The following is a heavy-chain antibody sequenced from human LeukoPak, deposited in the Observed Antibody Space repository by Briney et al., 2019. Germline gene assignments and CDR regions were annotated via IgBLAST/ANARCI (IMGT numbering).Heavy chain of an antibody. CDR3: AREGIDPFRYYYGMDV. CDR1: GGSISSYY. CDR2: IYYSGST. D-gene: IGHD1-26*01. Sequence: SETPSLTCTVSGGSISSYYWSRIRQPPGKGLEWIGYIYYSGSTNYNPSLKSRVTISVDTSKNQFSLKLSSVTAADTAVYYCAREGIDPFRYYYGMDVWGQGTTVTVSS. J-gene: IGHJ6*02. V-gene: IGHV4-59*01.